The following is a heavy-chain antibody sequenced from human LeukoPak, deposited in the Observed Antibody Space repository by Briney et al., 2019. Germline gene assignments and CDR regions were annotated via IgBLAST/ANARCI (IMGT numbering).Heavy chain of an antibody. V-gene: IGHV3-11*01. J-gene: IGHJ6*03. Sequence: GGSLRLSCAASGFTFSDYYMSWIRQAPGKGLEWVSYISSSGSTIYYADSVKGRFTISRDNAKNSLYLQMSSLRAEDTALYYCARVRGYHFWSGLNQYYYYMDVWGKGTTVTVSS. D-gene: IGHD3-3*01. CDR3: ARVRGYHFWSGLNQYYYYMDV. CDR1: GFTFSDYY. CDR2: ISSSGSTI.